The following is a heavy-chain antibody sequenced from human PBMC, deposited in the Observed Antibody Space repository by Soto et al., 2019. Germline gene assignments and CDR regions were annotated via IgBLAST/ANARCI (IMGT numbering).Heavy chain of an antibody. CDR3: TRHAIGVVVPAAIRN. V-gene: IGHV4-39*01. Sequence: SETLSLTCAVSGGSISSSSYYWDWIRQPPGKGLEWIGTIYYTGTSNYNPSLKSRVTISVDTSKNQSSLNLSSVTAADTAVYYCTRHAIGVVVPAAIRNWGQGSLVTVSS. CDR2: IYYTGTS. J-gene: IGHJ4*02. D-gene: IGHD2-15*01. CDR1: GGSISSSSYY.